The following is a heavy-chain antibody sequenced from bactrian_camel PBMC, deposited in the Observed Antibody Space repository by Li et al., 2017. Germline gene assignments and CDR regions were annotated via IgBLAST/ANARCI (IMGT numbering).Heavy chain of an antibody. CDR1: GFTGSRYSSLC. J-gene: IGHJ4*01. CDR3: AAEPVCFITSVEAVPGFAK. Sequence: HVQLVESGGGSVQAGESLRLSCAASGFTGSRYSSLCMGWYRQAPGREREGVAAIAGDGRTDYADSAKGRFTISRDNAKRSLYLQMDALKVEDTGMYYCAAEPVCFITSVEAVPGFAKRGQGTQVTVS. V-gene: IGHV3S55*01. D-gene: IGHD5*01. CDR2: IAGDGRT.